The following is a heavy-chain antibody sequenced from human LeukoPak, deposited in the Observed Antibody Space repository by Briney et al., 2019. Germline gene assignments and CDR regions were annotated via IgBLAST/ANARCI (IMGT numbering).Heavy chain of an antibody. D-gene: IGHD1-7*01. CDR3: VRHQVGTMLNS. CDR1: GGSISSDVYY. V-gene: IGHV4-39*01. Sequence: SETLSLTCSVSGGSISSDVYYWGWVRQPPGKGQEWIASMSHRRTPDYNPSLRGRVAMSVDTSKNQVFLKLSYVTASDTAIYYCVRHQVGTMLNSWGQGTLVTVSS. J-gene: IGHJ4*02. CDR2: MSHRRTP.